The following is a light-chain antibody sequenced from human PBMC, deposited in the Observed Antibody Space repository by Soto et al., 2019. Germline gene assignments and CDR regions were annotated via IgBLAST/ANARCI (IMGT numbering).Light chain of an antibody. CDR2: AAS. J-gene: IGKJ4*01. Sequence: DIQMTQSPSSLSASVGDRVTITCRARQSISSYLNWYQQKPGKAPKLLIYAASSLQSGVPSRFSGSGSGTDFTLTISSLQPEDFATYYCQQSYSTPLTFGGGTKV. CDR3: QQSYSTPLT. CDR1: QSISSY. V-gene: IGKV1-39*01.